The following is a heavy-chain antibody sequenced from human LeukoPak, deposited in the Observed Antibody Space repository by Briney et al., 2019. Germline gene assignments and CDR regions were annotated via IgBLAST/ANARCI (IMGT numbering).Heavy chain of an antibody. Sequence: GGSLRLSCAASGFTFSSYAMSWVRQAPGKGLEWVSAISGSGGSTYYADSMKGRFTISRDNSKNTLYLQMNSLRAEDTAVYYCAKTPGSSIAARRVQNAFDIWGQGTMVTVSS. CDR1: GFTFSSYA. CDR2: ISGSGGST. J-gene: IGHJ3*02. V-gene: IGHV3-23*01. CDR3: AKTPGSSIAARRVQNAFDI. D-gene: IGHD6-6*01.